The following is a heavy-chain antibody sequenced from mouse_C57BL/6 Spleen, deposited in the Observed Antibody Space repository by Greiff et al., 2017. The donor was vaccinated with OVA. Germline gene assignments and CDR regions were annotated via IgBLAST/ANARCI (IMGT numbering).Heavy chain of an antibody. CDR3: AKNDYPYAMDY. CDR1: GFSLTSYG. Sequence: VKVVESGPGLVQPSQSLSITCTVSGFSLTSYGVHWVRQSPGKGLEWLGVIWRGGSTDYNAAFMSRLSITKDNSKSQVFFKMNSLQADDTAIYYCAKNDYPYAMDYWGQGTSVTVSS. D-gene: IGHD2-13*01. V-gene: IGHV2-5*01. J-gene: IGHJ4*01. CDR2: IWRGGST.